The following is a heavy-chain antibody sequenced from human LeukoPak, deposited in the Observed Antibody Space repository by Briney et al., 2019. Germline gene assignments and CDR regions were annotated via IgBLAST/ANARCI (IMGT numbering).Heavy chain of an antibody. V-gene: IGHV1-46*01. D-gene: IGHD4-17*01. CDR2: INPGGGNT. CDR3: ARGGYGDRIDY. Sequence: GASVKVSCKASGYTFIRYYMHWVRQAPGQGLEWMGIINPGGGNTSYAQKFQGRVTMTRDTSTSTVYMELSRLRSEDTAVYYCARGGYGDRIDYWGQGTLVSVSS. CDR1: GYTFIRYY. J-gene: IGHJ4*02.